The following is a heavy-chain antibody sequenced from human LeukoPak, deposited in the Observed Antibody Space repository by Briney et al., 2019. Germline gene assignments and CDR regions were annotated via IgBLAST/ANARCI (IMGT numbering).Heavy chain of an antibody. Sequence: PGGSLRLSCAASGFNFSSYSMNWVRRAPGKGLEWVSYISTSSRTIYYADSVKGRFTISRDNAKNSLFLQMNSLRAEDTAVNYCARDGYDFWSDYPTTLDYWGQGTLVTVSS. J-gene: IGHJ4*02. CDR3: ARDGYDFWSDYPTTLDY. CDR1: GFNFSSYS. D-gene: IGHD3-3*01. CDR2: ISTSSRTI. V-gene: IGHV3-48*01.